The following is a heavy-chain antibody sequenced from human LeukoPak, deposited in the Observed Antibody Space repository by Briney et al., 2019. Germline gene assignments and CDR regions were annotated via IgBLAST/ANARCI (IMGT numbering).Heavy chain of an antibody. Sequence: ASVKVSCKASGGTFSSYAISWVRQAPGQGLEWMGGIIPIFGTANYAQKFQGTVTITADESTSTAYMELSSLRSEDTAVYYCARSDSSGPAAFDIWGQGTMVTVSS. CDR2: IIPIFGTA. J-gene: IGHJ3*02. CDR3: ARSDSSGPAAFDI. D-gene: IGHD3-22*01. V-gene: IGHV1-69*13. CDR1: GGTFSSYA.